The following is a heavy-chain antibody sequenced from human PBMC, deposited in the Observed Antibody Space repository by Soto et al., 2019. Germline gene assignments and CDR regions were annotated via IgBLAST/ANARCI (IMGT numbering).Heavy chain of an antibody. CDR1: GGSISGGSHY. Sequence: QLQLQESGPGLVEPSETLSLTCTVSGGSISGGSHYWGWIRQPPGKGLEWIGSVYYSGSTYYNPSLESRVTISVDTSKNQFSLRLKSVTAADSAGYYCARHPRKGRLDYFDYWGQETLVTVSS. V-gene: IGHV4-39*01. CDR3: ARHPRKGRLDYFDY. CDR2: VYYSGST. J-gene: IGHJ4*02.